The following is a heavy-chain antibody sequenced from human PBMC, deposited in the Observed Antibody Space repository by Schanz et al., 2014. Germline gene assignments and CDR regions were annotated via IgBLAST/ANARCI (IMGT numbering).Heavy chain of an antibody. V-gene: IGHV4-34*01. Sequence: QVQLQQWGAGLLKPSETLSLTCAVYGASFSGYYWSWIRQPPGKGLEWIGEINHSGSTNYNPSLRTRVTITVDPSKNHSSLKVTSVPAADTAVYYCARVASWLGNGLDVWGQGTTVTVSS. D-gene: IGHD3-9*01. CDR2: INHSGST. CDR3: ARVASWLGNGLDV. CDR1: GASFSGYY. J-gene: IGHJ6*02.